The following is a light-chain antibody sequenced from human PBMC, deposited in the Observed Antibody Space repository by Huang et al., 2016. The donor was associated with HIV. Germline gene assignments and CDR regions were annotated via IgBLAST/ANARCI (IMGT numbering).Light chain of an antibody. J-gene: IGKJ2*03. CDR1: QSLVHSDGNTY. CDR3: MQGTHWRS. Sequence: DVVMTQSPLSLPVTLGQPASISCRSRQSLVHSDGNTYLKWFQHRPGQSPRRLIYKVSKRDSGVPDRFSGSGSCTDFTLKISRVEAEDVGVYYCMQGTHWRSFGQGTKLEIK. CDR2: KVS. V-gene: IGKV2-30*02.